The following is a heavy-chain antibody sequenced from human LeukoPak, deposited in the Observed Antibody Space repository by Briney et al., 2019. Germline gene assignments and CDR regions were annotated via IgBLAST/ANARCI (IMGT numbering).Heavy chain of an antibody. J-gene: IGHJ5*02. Sequence: ASVKVSCKVSGYTLTELSMHWVRQAPGKGLGWMGGFDPEDGETIYAQKFQGRVTMTEDTSTDTAYMELSSLRSEDTAVYYCATGAFSSTSWNNWFDPWGQGTLVTVSS. CDR3: ATGAFSSTSWNNWFDP. CDR1: GYTLTELS. CDR2: FDPEDGET. D-gene: IGHD2-2*01. V-gene: IGHV1-24*01.